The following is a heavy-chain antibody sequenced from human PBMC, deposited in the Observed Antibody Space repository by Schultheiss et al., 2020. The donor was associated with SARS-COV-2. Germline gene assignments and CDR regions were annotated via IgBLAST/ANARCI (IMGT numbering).Heavy chain of an antibody. Sequence: SETLSLTCAVYGGSFSGYYWSWIRQPPGKGLEWIGSIYHSGSTYYNPSLKSRVTISVDTSKNQFSLKLSSVTAADTAVYYCARGRSVAGTFDYWGQGTLVTVSS. CDR1: GGSFSGYY. J-gene: IGHJ4*02. V-gene: IGHV4-34*01. D-gene: IGHD6-19*01. CDR3: ARGRSVAGTFDY. CDR2: IYHSGST.